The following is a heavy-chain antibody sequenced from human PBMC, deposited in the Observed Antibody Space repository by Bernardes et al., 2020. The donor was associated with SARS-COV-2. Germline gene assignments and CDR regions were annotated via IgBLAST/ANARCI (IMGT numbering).Heavy chain of an antibody. CDR3: ARRVSSFDP. CDR1: SGSISSYY. V-gene: IGHV4-59*08. J-gene: IGHJ5*02. Sequence: ETLSLTCTVSSGSISSYYWSWIRQPPGKGLEWIGYIYYSGSTNYNPSLKSRVTISVDTSKNQFSLKLSSVTAADTAVYYCARRVSSFDPWGQGTLVTVSS. D-gene: IGHD6-13*01. CDR2: IYYSGST.